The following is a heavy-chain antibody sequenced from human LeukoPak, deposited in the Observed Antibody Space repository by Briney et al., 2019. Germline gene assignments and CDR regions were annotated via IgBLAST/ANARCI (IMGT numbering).Heavy chain of an antibody. V-gene: IGHV3-74*01. J-gene: IGHJ5*02. CDR3: ARHLTYGGWNL. CDR1: GFAFNTYW. Sequence: PGGSPRLSCAASGFAFNTYWMHWVRQTPGKGLVWVSRINSDGDSTTYADPVKGRFTISRDNAKNTLFLQMSSLRAEDTALYYCARHLTYGGWNLWGQGTLVTVSS. D-gene: IGHD4-23*01. CDR2: INSDGDST.